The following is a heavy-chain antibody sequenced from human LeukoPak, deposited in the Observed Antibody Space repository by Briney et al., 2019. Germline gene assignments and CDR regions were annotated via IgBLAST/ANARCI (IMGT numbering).Heavy chain of an antibody. V-gene: IGHV3-30-3*01. D-gene: IGHD6-13*01. J-gene: IGHJ4*02. CDR2: ISYDGSNK. CDR1: GFTFSSYA. Sequence: PGGSLRLSCAASGFTFSSYAMHWVRQAPGKGLEWVAVISYDGSNKYYADSVKGRFTISRDNSKNTLYLQMNSLRAEDTAVYYCARERPQASAALDYWGQGTLVTVSS. CDR3: ARERPQASAALDY.